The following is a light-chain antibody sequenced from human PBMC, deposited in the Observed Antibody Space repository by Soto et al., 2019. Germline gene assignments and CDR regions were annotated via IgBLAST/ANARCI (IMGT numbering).Light chain of an antibody. CDR2: EVT. Sequence: SALTQPASVSGSPGQSITISCTGTSSDVGRYNYVSWYQQHPGKAPKLLIHEVTLRPSGVSHRFSGSKSGNTASLTISGLQVEDEADYYCSSFTTTYTHVFGQGTKVTVL. J-gene: IGLJ1*01. CDR3: SSFTTTYTHV. V-gene: IGLV2-14*01. CDR1: SSDVGRYNY.